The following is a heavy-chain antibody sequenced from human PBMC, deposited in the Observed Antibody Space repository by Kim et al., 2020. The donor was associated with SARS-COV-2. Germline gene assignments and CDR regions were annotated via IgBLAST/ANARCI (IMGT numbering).Heavy chain of an antibody. Sequence: SETLSLTCTVSGGSISSYYWSWIRQPPGKGLEWIGYIYYSGSTNYNPSLKSRVTISVDTSKNQFSLKLSSVTAADTAVYYCARYSVGATYLDYWGQGTLVTVCS. CDR2: IYYSGST. V-gene: IGHV4-59*01. CDR1: GGSISSYY. J-gene: IGHJ4*02. CDR3: ARYSVGATYLDY. D-gene: IGHD1-26*01.